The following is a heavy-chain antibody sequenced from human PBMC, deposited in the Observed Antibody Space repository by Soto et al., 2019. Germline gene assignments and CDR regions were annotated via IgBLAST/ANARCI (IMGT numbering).Heavy chain of an antibody. CDR3: ARVDCENYGIDV. J-gene: IGHJ6*02. CDR2: IIPMFHII. Sequence: QLVQSGAEVKNPGSSVKVSCKVSGGTFSSYTITWVRQAPGEGLEWMGRIIPMFHIINYAQKVQGRVTITADKSTKTSYMELTSLEADDTAVYYCARVDCENYGIDVWGQGTTVTVSS. V-gene: IGHV1-69*02. D-gene: IGHD2-21*02. CDR1: GGTFSSYT.